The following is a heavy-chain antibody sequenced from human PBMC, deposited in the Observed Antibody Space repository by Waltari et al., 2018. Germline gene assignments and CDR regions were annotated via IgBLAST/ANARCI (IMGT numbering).Heavy chain of an antibody. CDR1: GFTFNDYG. J-gene: IGHJ4*02. CDR3: VREVFGSGWRESYFFDY. Sequence: EVQLVESGGGMVRPGGSLRLSCAASGFTFNDYGMSWVRQVPGKGLGWGSVINWSGARTSYADSVMGRFTVSRDNAMNSLYLEMSSLRAEDTALYYCVREVFGSGWRESYFFDYWGQGTLVTVSS. V-gene: IGHV3-20*04. D-gene: IGHD6-19*01. CDR2: INWSGART.